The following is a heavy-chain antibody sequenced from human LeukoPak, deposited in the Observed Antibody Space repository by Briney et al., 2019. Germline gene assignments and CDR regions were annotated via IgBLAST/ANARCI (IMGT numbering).Heavy chain of an antibody. V-gene: IGHV4-34*01. CDR3: ARRLVVVAATSGYFDY. J-gene: IGHJ4*02. D-gene: IGHD2-15*01. CDR1: GGPFSGYY. CDR2: INHSGST. Sequence: SETLSLTCAVYGGPFSGYYWSWIRQPPGKGLEWIGEINHSGSTNYNPSLKSRVTISVDASKNQFSLKLSSVTAADTAVYYCARRLVVVAATSGYFDYWGQGTLVTVSS.